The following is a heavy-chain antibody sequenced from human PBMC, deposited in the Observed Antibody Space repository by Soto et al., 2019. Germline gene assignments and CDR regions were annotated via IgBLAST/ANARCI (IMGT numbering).Heavy chain of an antibody. CDR3: ARRRIAASGCDF. Sequence: EVQLVQSGAEVKKPGESLKISCKGSGYSFTSYWIGWVRQMPGKGPEWMGIIYPGNSNTRYSPSFQGQVTISAYKSISSAYLQWVSLKAADTAMYYYARRRIAASGCDFWGQGTTVTVS. CDR2: IYPGNSNT. CDR1: GYSFTSYW. J-gene: IGHJ6*02. D-gene: IGHD6-13*01. V-gene: IGHV5-51*03.